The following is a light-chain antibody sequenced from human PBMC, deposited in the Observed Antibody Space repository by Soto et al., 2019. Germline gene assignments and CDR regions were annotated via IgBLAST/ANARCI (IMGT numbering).Light chain of an antibody. V-gene: IGKV3-11*01. CDR1: QSISRY. CDR3: QQRSSWPFT. CDR2: ATS. Sequence: VLTQSAGALSLSSWERTTLSCRASQSISRYLAWDQQKPVQAPRLLIYATSNRATGIPARFSGSGSGTDFTLTISSLAPEDFAVYYCQQRSSWPFTFGPGTKVD. J-gene: IGKJ3*01.